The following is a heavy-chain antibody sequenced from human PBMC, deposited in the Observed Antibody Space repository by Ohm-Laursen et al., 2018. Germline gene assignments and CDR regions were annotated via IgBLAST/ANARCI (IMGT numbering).Heavy chain of an antibody. D-gene: IGHD3-9*01. V-gene: IGHV3-23*01. J-gene: IGHJ6*02. CDR3: AKVVLRFFDWLSHPGMDV. Sequence: GSLRLSCAASGFTFSIYAMSWVRQAPGKGLEWVSGISGTGDSTYYADSVKGRFTISRDNSKSTLYLQMNSLRAEDTAVYYCAKVVLRFFDWLSHPGMDVWGQGTTVTVSS. CDR1: GFTFSIYA. CDR2: ISGTGDST.